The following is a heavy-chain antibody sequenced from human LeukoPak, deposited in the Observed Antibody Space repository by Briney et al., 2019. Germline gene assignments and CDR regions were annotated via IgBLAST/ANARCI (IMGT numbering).Heavy chain of an antibody. CDR1: GFTFTISA. CDR3: GAGSYGIDY. J-gene: IGHJ4*02. Sequence: GASVKVSCKASGFTFTISAMQWVRQARGQRLERIGWIVVGSGNTNSAQKFQERVTITRYMSTSTAYMELSSLRSEDTAVYYCGAGSYGIDYWGQGTLVTVSS. V-gene: IGHV1-58*02. CDR2: IVVGSGNT. D-gene: IGHD1-26*01.